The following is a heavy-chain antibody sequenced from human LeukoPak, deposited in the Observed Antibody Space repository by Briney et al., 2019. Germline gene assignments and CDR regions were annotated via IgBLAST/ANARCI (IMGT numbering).Heavy chain of an antibody. Sequence: PGGSLRLSCAASGFTFSSYAMTWVRQAPGKGLEWVSTITGGGADTCYADSVKGRFTISRDNSKNTLYLQMNSLRAENTAIYXXXXXWFDYWGQGTLVTVSS. CDR3: XXXWFDY. V-gene: IGHV3-23*01. CDR1: GFTFSSYA. J-gene: IGHJ4*02. CDR2: ITGGGADT.